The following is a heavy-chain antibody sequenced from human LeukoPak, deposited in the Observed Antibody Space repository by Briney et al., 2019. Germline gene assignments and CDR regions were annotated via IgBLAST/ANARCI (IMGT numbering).Heavy chain of an antibody. CDR2: VNHSGST. CDR1: GGSFSGYY. Sequence: SETLSLTCAVYGGSFSGYYWSWIRQPPGKGLEWIGEVNHSGSTNYNPSLESRVTISVDTSKNQFSLKLSSVTAADTAVYYCARSRGSSWYWGFDYWGQGTLVTVSS. J-gene: IGHJ4*02. D-gene: IGHD6-13*01. CDR3: ARSRGSSWYWGFDY. V-gene: IGHV4-34*01.